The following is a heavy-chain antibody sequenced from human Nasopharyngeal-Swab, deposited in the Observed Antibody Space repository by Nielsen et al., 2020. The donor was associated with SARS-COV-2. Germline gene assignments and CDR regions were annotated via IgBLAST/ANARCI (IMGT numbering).Heavy chain of an antibody. CDR3: AREVVGGLVDS. D-gene: IGHD1-26*01. CDR2: FSYTGIT. J-gene: IGHJ4*02. V-gene: IGHV4-61*01. CDR1: GGSISSGSIRSYY. Sequence: SETLSLTCTVSGGSISSGSIRSYYWSWIRQPPGQGLECIGYFSYTGITNYNPSLKSRVTRSVDMSKNQFSLKLSSVAAADTAVYYCAREVVGGLVDSWGQGTLVTVSS.